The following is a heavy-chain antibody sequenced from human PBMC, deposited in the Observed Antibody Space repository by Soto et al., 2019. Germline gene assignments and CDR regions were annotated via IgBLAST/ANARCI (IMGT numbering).Heavy chain of an antibody. Sequence: EVQMVESGGGLVQQGRSLRLSCSFSGFNSGDYGLTWVRQAPGKGLEWVGFTGRPAYGGTTEYAASVKGRFIISRDDSNDVASLQMNSLQTEDTAIYYCSRDGDYYGLDVRGQGTTVTVSS. CDR2: TGRPAYGGTT. V-gene: IGHV3-49*04. J-gene: IGHJ6*02. CDR1: GFNSGDYG. D-gene: IGHD3-3*01. CDR3: SRDGDYYGLDV.